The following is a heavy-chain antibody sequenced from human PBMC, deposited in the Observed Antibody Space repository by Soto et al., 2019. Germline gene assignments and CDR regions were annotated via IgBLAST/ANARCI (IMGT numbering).Heavy chain of an antibody. CDR3: AKDWGSGGWFNWFHP. Sequence: QVQLVESGGGVVQPGGSLNLACVASGFTVGTTGMHWVRQAPGKGLEWVAMISHSGTSKQYGDSVQGRFTVSRDDAKNTLYLQMSSLRPEDTGTDHCAKDWGSGGWFNWFHPWGQGVQVTVSS. V-gene: IGHV3-30*18. CDR2: ISHSGTSK. CDR1: GFTVGTTG. D-gene: IGHD6-19*01. J-gene: IGHJ5*02.